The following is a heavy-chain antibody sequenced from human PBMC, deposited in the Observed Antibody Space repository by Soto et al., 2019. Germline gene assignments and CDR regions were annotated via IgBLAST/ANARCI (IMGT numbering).Heavy chain of an antibody. J-gene: IGHJ4*02. CDR1: GGTFSSYA. CDR3: ALYFFAVADRGFFDY. CDR2: IIPIFGTA. Sequence: QVQLVQSGAEVKKPGSSVKVSCKASGGTFSSYAISWVRQAPGQGLEWMGGIIPIFGTANYAHKFQGRVTITADESTSAASMELGSLRSEDTAVYYCALYFFAVADRGFFDYWGQASLVTVSS. V-gene: IGHV1-69*13. D-gene: IGHD2-2*02.